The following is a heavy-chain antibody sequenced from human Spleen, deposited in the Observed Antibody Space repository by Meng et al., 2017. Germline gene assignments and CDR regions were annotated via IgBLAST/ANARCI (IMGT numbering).Heavy chain of an antibody. CDR2: LYSGGGT. CDR1: GFIVSSDY. Sequence: VQLGETGGGLTQPGESLGLSCAASGFIVSSDYMHWLRQAPGKGLEWVSVLYSGGGTYYADSVKGRFTISRDNSKNTVYLQMNSLRAEDTAIYYCARHDWFDPWGQGTLVTVSS. V-gene: IGHV3-53*02. J-gene: IGHJ5*02. CDR3: ARHDWFDP.